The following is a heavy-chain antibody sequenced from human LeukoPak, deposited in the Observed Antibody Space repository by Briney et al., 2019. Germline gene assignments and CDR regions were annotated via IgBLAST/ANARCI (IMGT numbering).Heavy chain of an antibody. D-gene: IGHD6-19*01. V-gene: IGHV4-39*01. CDR2: MYYSGST. Sequence: PSETLFLTCTVSGGSISSSSYYWGWIRQPPGKGLEWIGSMYYSGSTYYNPSLKSRVTIFVDTSKNQFSLKLSSVTAADTAVYYCARHSSVQWLVRPDAFDIWGQGTMITVSS. J-gene: IGHJ3*02. CDR1: GGSISSSSYY. CDR3: ARHSSVQWLVRPDAFDI.